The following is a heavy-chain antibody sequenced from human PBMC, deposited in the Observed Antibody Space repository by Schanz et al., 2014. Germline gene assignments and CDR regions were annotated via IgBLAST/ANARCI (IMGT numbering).Heavy chain of an antibody. V-gene: IGHV4-34*02. J-gene: IGHJ6*03. CDR3: ARGGTYGIFYDHMDV. D-gene: IGHD3-22*01. CDR1: GGSFSSNY. CDR2: INQSGTT. Sequence: QVQLQQWGAGLLKPSETLSLTCAVYGGSFSSNYWSWIRQPPGKGLEWIGEINQSGTTNYNPSLKGRVTMSQDTSKNQVSLPLRSVPAADTAVYYCARGGTYGIFYDHMDVWGRGTTVTVSS.